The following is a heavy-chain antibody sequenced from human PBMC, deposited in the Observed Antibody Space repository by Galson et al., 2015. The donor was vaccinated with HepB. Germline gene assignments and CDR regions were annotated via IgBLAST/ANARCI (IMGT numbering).Heavy chain of an antibody. CDR1: GFTFSSYA. CDR3: TRDPPPSGNVYYYYGMDV. J-gene: IGHJ6*02. V-gene: IGHV3-49*04. Sequence: SLRLSCAASGFTFSSYAMSWVRQAPGKGLEWVGFIRSKAYGGTTEYAASVKGRFTISRDDSKSIAYLQMNSLKTEDTAVYYCTRDPPPSGNVYYYYGMDVWGQGTTVTVSS. CDR2: IRSKAYGGTT. D-gene: IGHD3-10*01.